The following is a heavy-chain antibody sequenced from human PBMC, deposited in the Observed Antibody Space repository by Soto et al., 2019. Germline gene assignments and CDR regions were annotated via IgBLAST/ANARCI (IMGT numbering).Heavy chain of an antibody. Sequence: ESGGGVVQSGSSLTLACAPSGFTLNLYGVHWVRQAPGKGLEWVGLLWYDGIRQGYADAVRGRFTISRDSSTNTVYLQMNSLRVEDTAVYFCVRENTPPFLDSWGQGTLVTVTS. V-gene: IGHV3-33*01. CDR2: LWYDGIRQ. J-gene: IGHJ4*02. CDR3: VRENTPPFLDS. D-gene: IGHD2-2*02. CDR1: GFTLNLYG.